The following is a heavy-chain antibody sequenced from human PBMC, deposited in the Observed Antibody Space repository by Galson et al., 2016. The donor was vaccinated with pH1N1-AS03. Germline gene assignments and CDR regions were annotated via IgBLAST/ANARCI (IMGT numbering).Heavy chain of an antibody. CDR2: IYHTGRT. D-gene: IGHD2-21*02. CDR1: GYSISGGYY. Sequence: SETLSLTCDVSGYSISGGYYWGWIRQAPGKALEYIGNIYHTGRTYYNLSLKRRVTISRDTSKNQLSLKVRSVTAADTAVYYCARFERGDSYCDYLGQGMLVTASS. J-gene: IGHJ4*02. V-gene: IGHV4-38-2*01. CDR3: ARFERGDSYCDY.